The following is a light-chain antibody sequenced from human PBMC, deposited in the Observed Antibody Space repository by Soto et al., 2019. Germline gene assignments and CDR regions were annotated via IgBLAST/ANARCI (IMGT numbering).Light chain of an antibody. CDR2: AVT. J-gene: IGLJ1*01. V-gene: IGLV2-14*03. Sequence: QSALTQPASVSGSSGQSITISCTGTSSDVGAFNYVSWYQQHPGKAPKLMISAVTNRPSGVSNRFSGSKSGNTASLTISGLQAEDEADYYCSSYTNDKSYVFGTGTKVTDL. CDR1: SSDVGAFNY. CDR3: SSYTNDKSYV.